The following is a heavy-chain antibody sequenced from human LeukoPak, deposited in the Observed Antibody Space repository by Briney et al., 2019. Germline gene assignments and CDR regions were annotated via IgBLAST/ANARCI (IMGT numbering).Heavy chain of an antibody. CDR3: ARVSYCSGGSCLGPFDY. J-gene: IGHJ4*02. CDR1: LYTFLQYY. CDR2: INYNSCGT. Sequence: ASVTVTCLACLYTFLQYYMHWLRQAPGQGVEGVGLINYNSCGTNYVQKFQGRVIMTSDTSSSTAYMELSRLRSDDTAVYYCARVSYCSGGSCLGPFDYWGQGTLVTVSS. D-gene: IGHD2-15*01. V-gene: IGHV1-2*02.